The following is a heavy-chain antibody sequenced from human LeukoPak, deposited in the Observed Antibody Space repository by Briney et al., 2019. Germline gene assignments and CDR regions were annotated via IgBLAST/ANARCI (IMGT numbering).Heavy chain of an antibody. D-gene: IGHD3-10*01. V-gene: IGHV4-30-2*01. Sequence: SETLSLTCTVSGGSISSGGYYWSWIRQPPGKGLEWIGYIYHSGSTYYNPFLKSRVTISVDTSKNQFSLKLSSVTAADTAVYYCARVRDYYYGSGNFDYRGQGTLVTVSS. CDR1: GGSISSGGYY. J-gene: IGHJ4*02. CDR2: IYHSGST. CDR3: ARVRDYYYGSGNFDY.